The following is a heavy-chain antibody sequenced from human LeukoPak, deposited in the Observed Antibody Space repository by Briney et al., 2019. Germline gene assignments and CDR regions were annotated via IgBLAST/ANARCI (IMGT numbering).Heavy chain of an antibody. CDR1: GGSISSYY. CDR2: IYYSGNTNT. Sequence: PSETLSLTCSVAGGSISSYYWSWIRQPPGKGLEWIGYIYYSGNTNTNYNPSLKSRVTISADTSKNQFSLKLSSVTAADTAVYYCARDGDYDSSGYYYKLDAFDIWGQGTTVTVSS. J-gene: IGHJ3*02. D-gene: IGHD3-22*01. CDR3: ARDGDYDSSGYYYKLDAFDI. V-gene: IGHV4-59*01.